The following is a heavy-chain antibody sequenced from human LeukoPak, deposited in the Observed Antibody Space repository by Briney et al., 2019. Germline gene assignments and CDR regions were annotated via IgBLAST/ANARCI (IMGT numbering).Heavy chain of an antibody. CDR3: ARAHSIASYYYGVDV. D-gene: IGHD2/OR15-2a*01. V-gene: IGHV4-59*12. CDR1: GGSISSYY. CDR2: ISYSGST. J-gene: IGHJ6*02. Sequence: PSETLSLTCTVSGGSISSYYWSWIRQPPGKGLEWIGYISYSGSTNYNPSLKSRVTISVDTSKNQFSLKLSSVTAADTAVYYCARAHSIASYYYGVDVWGQGTTVTVSS.